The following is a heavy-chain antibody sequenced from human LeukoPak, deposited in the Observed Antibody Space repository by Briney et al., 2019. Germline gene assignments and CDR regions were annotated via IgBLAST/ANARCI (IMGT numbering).Heavy chain of an antibody. CDR1: GFTFSSYA. Sequence: PGGSLRLSCAASGFTFSSYAMSWVRQAPGKGLDWVAVISFDGGNKFYADSVKGRFIISRDNSKNTLYLQMNSLRAEDTAVYYCATEMTTQTAFDYWGQGTLVTVSS. D-gene: IGHD5-24*01. CDR2: ISFDGGNK. J-gene: IGHJ4*02. CDR3: ATEMTTQTAFDY. V-gene: IGHV3-30-3*01.